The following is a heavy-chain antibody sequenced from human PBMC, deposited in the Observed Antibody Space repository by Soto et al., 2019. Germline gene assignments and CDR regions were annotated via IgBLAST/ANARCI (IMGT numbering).Heavy chain of an antibody. CDR2: IYYSGST. V-gene: IGHV4-30-4*01. Sequence: PSETLSLTCTVSGGSISSGDYYWSWIRQPPGKGLEWIGYIYYSGSTYYNPSLKSRVTISVDTSKNQFSLKLSSVTAADAAVYYCARDTPYYGSGSERFNGMDVWGEGTTVTVSS. D-gene: IGHD3-10*01. CDR3: ARDTPYYGSGSERFNGMDV. CDR1: GGSISSGDYY. J-gene: IGHJ6*04.